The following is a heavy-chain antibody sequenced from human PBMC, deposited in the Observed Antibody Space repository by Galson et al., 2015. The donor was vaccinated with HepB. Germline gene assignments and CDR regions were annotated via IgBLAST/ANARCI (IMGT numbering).Heavy chain of an antibody. CDR2: ISATSSPI. J-gene: IGHJ5*02. Sequence: SLRLSCAASGFTFSMFNMNWVRQAPGKGPEWVSYISATSSPIYYADSVKGRFTISRDNARNSLYLQMNSLRVEDTAFYYCARDRDPIFGVLMPFDPWGQGTLVTVSS. D-gene: IGHD3-3*01. CDR3: ARDRDPIFGVLMPFDP. CDR1: GFTFSMFN. V-gene: IGHV3-48*01.